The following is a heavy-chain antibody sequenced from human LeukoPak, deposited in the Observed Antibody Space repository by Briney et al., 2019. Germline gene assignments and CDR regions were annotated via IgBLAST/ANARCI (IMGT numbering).Heavy chain of an antibody. CDR2: NTGSVE. Sequence: RTGGSLRLSCTASGFTLSNFAMSWVRRAPGKGLEWVSGNTGSVEYYANSVEGRFTISRDNSKNTLYLQMNSLVAEDTATYYCARGSDLASYNELEYWGQGTLVTVSS. D-gene: IGHD2-21*01. V-gene: IGHV3-23*01. J-gene: IGHJ4*02. CDR3: ARGSDLASYNELEY. CDR1: GFTLSNFA.